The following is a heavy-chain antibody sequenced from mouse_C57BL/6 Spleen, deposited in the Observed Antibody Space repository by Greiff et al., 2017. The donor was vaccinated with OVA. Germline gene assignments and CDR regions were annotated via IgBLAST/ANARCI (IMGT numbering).Heavy chain of an antibody. CDR2: IDPEDGET. CDR1: GFNITDYY. D-gene: IGHD1-1*01. J-gene: IGHJ2*01. V-gene: IGHV14-2*01. CDR3: ARSGYYGSSYYFDY. Sequence: EVKLMESGAELVKPGASVKLSCTASGFNITDYYMHWVKQRTEKGLEWIGRIDPEDGETKYAPTFQGQATITADPSSHTVYLQLSSLTSEDTAVNYCARSGYYGSSYYFDYWGQGTTLTVAS.